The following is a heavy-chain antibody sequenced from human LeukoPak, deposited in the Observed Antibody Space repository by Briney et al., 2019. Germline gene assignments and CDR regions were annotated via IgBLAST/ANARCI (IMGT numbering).Heavy chain of an antibody. D-gene: IGHD2-2*01. V-gene: IGHV4-38-2*01. Sequence: PSETLSLTCAVSGYSISSGYYWGWIRQPPGKGLEWIGSIYHSGSTYYNPSLKSRVTISVGTSKNQFSLKLSSVTAADTAVYYCARHPVVVPAPDYWGQGTLVTVSS. J-gene: IGHJ4*02. CDR2: IYHSGST. CDR1: GYSISSGYY. CDR3: ARHPVVVPAPDY.